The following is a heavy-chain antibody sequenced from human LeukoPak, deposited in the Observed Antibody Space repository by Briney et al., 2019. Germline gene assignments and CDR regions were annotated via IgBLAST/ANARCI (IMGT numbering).Heavy chain of an antibody. Sequence: ASVKVSCKASGYTFTGYYMHWVRQAPGQGLEWMGWINPNSGGTNYAQKFQGRVTMTRDTSISTAYMELSRLRSDDTAVYYCARGGVNGVLAAAGTGDYWGQGTLVTVSS. V-gene: IGHV1-2*02. CDR1: GYTFTGYY. J-gene: IGHJ4*02. CDR2: INPNSGGT. D-gene: IGHD6-13*01. CDR3: ARGGVNGVLAAAGTGDY.